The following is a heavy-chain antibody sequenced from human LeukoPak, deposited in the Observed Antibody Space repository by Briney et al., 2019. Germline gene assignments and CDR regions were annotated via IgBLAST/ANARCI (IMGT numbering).Heavy chain of an antibody. Sequence: GGSLRLSCAASGFTFTNYGMQWVRHAPGKGLEWVADVSHDGSTTFYADSVKGRFTISRDNSKNTLDLQMDSLRPEDTAVYYCAKEPNPYSSGWYFQDWGQGTLVTVSS. V-gene: IGHV3-30*18. D-gene: IGHD6-25*01. CDR1: GFTFTNYG. CDR3: AKEPNPYSSGWYFQD. CDR2: VSHDGSTT. J-gene: IGHJ1*01.